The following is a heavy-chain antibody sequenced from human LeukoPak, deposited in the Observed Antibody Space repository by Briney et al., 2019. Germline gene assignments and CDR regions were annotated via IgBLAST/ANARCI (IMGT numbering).Heavy chain of an antibody. V-gene: IGHV4-59*01. CDR1: GGSISSYY. D-gene: IGHD1/OR15-1a*01. J-gene: IGHJ4*02. CDR2: IYYRGSI. Sequence: SSETLSLTFTVSGGSISSYYWIWIRQPPGKAREASVYIYYRGSIHYDHSLKSRVTIPVATSKTPSYLTLSSVTAADTAVYYCARGPRRFRFGGNNRSPSDYWGQGKLVTVSS. CDR3: ARGPRRFRFGGNNRSPSDY.